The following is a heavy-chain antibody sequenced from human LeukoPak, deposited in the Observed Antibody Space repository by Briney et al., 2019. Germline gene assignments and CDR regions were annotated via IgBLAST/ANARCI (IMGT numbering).Heavy chain of an antibody. Sequence: GGSLRLSCAASGFTFSDYAMSWVRQAPGQGLEWVSTISDDGSGTYYADSVKGRFTISRDNSKNTLSLQMNSLRVEDTAIYYCAKDVRRCNGACTWGQGTLVTVSS. CDR3: AKDVRRCNGACT. J-gene: IGHJ5*02. CDR1: GFTFSDYA. CDR2: ISDDGSGT. D-gene: IGHD2-8*01. V-gene: IGHV3-23*01.